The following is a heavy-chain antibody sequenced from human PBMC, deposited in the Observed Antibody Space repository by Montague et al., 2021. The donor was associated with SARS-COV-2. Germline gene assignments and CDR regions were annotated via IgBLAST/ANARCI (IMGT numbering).Heavy chain of an antibody. Sequence: SETLSLTCTVSGGSISSYYWSWIRQPPGKGLEWIGYIYYSGSTNYNPSLKSRVTISVDTSKNQFSLKLSSVTAADTAVYYCARALVPEEWLFGGDYYYYMDVWGKGTTDTVSS. CDR1: GGSISSYY. D-gene: IGHD3-3*01. CDR2: IYYSGST. V-gene: IGHV4-59*01. CDR3: ARALVPEEWLFGGDYYYYMDV. J-gene: IGHJ6*03.